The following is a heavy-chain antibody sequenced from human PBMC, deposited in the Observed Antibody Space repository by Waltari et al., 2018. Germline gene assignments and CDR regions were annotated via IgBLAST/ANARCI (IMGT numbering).Heavy chain of an antibody. J-gene: IGHJ6*03. V-gene: IGHV5-51*01. CDR2: IYLGDCDT. CDR1: GYSFTSYW. Sequence: LQLLQSGAEVKKPSESLTLSCTGSGYSFTSYWICWVRQLPGQGLEWVGIIYLGDCDTRYSPSFQGQVTISADKSNSNAYLKWSSLKAADTAMYYCARLDYDYDYMDVWGKGTTVTVSS. CDR3: ARLDYDYDYMDV.